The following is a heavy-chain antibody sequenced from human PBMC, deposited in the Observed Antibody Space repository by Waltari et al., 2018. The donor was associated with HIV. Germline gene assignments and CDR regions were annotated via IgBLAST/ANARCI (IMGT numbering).Heavy chain of an antibody. D-gene: IGHD3-10*01. CDR2: VYSNETI. Sequence: QVQLQESGPRLVKPSETLSLTCTVSGGSINGYYWNWVRQSPGKRLNWIGYVYSNETINYNPSLKSRVTISIDTSKTQFSLKLSSVTAADTAFYFCARGQNSGSDKYYFDYWGQGTLVTVSS. V-gene: IGHV4-59*01. CDR3: ARGQNSGSDKYYFDY. J-gene: IGHJ4*02. CDR1: GGSINGYY.